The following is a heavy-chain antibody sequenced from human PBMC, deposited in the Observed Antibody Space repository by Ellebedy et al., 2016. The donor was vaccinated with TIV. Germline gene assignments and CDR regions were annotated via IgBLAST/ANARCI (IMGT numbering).Heavy chain of an antibody. CDR1: GFTFKNTW. V-gene: IGHV3-15*04. J-gene: IGHJ6*01. CDR2: IEVKRDGATG. CDR3: LTEGLVQDV. Sequence: PGGSLRLSCAASGFTFKNTWMSWVRQVPGKGLEWVGRIEVKRDGATGLYAAPVKGRFIISSDDSKNTLYLQMNSLKIEDTAVYHCLTEGLVQDVWGQGTTVTVSS. D-gene: IGHD3/OR15-3a*01.